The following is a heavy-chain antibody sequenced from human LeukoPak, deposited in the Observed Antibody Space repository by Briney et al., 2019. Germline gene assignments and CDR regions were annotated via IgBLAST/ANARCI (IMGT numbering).Heavy chain of an antibody. CDR3: AREGNIAAIDY. Sequence: ASVKVSCKASGYSFRNYGMHWVRQAPGQGLEWMGWINPNSGGTNYAQKFQGRVTMTRDTSISTAYMELSRLRSDDTAVYYCAREGNIAAIDYWGQGTLVTVSS. D-gene: IGHD6-13*01. CDR1: GYSFRNYG. J-gene: IGHJ4*02. CDR2: INPNSGGT. V-gene: IGHV1-2*02.